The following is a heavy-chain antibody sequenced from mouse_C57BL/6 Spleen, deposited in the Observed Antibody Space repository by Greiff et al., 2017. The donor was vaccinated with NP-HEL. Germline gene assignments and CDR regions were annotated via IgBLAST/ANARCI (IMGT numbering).Heavy chain of an antibody. V-gene: IGHV1-61*01. Sequence: QVQLQQPGAELVRPGSSVKLSCKASGYTFTSYWMDWVKQRPGQGLEWIGNIYPSDSETHYNQKFKDKATLTVDKSSSTAYMQLSSLTSEDSAVYYCARDGYYVHYFDYWGQGTTLTVSS. D-gene: IGHD2-3*01. CDR2: IYPSDSET. CDR1: GYTFTSYW. CDR3: ARDGYYVHYFDY. J-gene: IGHJ2*01.